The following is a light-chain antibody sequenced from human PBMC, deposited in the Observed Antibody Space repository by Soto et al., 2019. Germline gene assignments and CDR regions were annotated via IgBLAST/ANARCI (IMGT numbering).Light chain of an antibody. Sequence: AIQVTQSPSSLSASVGDRVTITCRASQGIRNDLGWFQQKPGKAPNLLIYAASYLQSGVPSRFSGSGSGTDFTLTISSLQPEDFATYFCLQEYTYPLTFGGGTRVEIK. CDR2: AAS. CDR3: LQEYTYPLT. CDR1: QGIRND. V-gene: IGKV1-6*01. J-gene: IGKJ4*01.